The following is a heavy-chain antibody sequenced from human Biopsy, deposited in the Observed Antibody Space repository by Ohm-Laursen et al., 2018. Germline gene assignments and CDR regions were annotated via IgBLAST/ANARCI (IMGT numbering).Heavy chain of an antibody. Sequence: SDTLSLTCAVYGGSFSGYYWSWIRQPPGKGLEWIGEINHSGSTNYNPSLKSRVTISVDTSNNQFSLKLSSVTAADTAVYYCARGRLRAVARFDYWGQGTLVTVSS. CDR1: GGSFSGYY. CDR3: ARGRLRAVARFDY. CDR2: INHSGST. D-gene: IGHD6-19*01. V-gene: IGHV4-34*01. J-gene: IGHJ4*02.